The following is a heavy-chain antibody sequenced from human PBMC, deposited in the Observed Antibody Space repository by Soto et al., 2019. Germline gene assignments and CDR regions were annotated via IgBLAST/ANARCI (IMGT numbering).Heavy chain of an antibody. CDR1: GGSVTNSSYY. Sequence: SETLSLTCTVSGGSVTNSSYYWGWIRQSPGKGLEWIGSVYYRGRSYSKSSVKSRVTISVDTSKNQFSLNLNSVTASDTAVYFCVIQRSTVIPQAYYDYWGPGALVNVSS. V-gene: IGHV4-39*01. D-gene: IGHD3-16*02. CDR2: VYYRGRS. CDR3: VIQRSTVIPQAYYDY. J-gene: IGHJ4*02.